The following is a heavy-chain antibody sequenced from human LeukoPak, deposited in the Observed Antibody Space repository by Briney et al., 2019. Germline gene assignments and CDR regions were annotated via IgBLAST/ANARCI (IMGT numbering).Heavy chain of an antibody. CDR1: GDSIDSYY. CDR3: AQNWGSYAFDI. D-gene: IGHD7-27*01. Sequence: PSETLSLTCTVSGDSIDSYYWSWIRQPPGKGLEWIGYIYYRGTTSYNPFLKSRVTISVDTSKNQFSLKLNSVTAADTAVYYCAQNWGSYAFDIWGRGTMVTVSS. CDR2: IYYRGTT. V-gene: IGHV4-59*12. J-gene: IGHJ3*02.